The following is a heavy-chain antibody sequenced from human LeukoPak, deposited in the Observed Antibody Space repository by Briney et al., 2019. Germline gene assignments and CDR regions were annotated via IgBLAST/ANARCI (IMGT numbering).Heavy chain of an antibody. CDR3: ARARASGPPWVTFDI. D-gene: IGHD2-15*01. CDR2: ISSSGSTI. J-gene: IGHJ3*02. CDR1: GFTFSSYA. V-gene: IGHV3-11*01. Sequence: GGSLRLSCAASGFTFSSYAMSWIRQAPGKGLEWVSYISSSGSTIYYADSVKGRFTISRDNAKNSLYLQMNSQRAEDTAVYYCARARASGPPWVTFDIWGQGTMVTVSS.